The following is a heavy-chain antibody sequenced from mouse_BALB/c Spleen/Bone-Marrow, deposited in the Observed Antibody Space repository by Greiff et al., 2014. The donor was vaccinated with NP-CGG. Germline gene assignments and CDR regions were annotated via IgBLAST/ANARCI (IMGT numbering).Heavy chain of an antibody. D-gene: IGHD4-1*01. CDR1: GYTFTNYW. J-gene: IGHJ3*01. Sequence: VQRVESGAELARPGASVKLSCKASGYTFTNYWMQWVKQRPGQGLEWIGAIYPGDGDTRYTQKFKGKATLTADKSSSTAYMQLSSLASEDSAVYYCARGWDWFAYWGQGTLVTVSA. CDR2: IYPGDGDT. CDR3: ARGWDWFAY. V-gene: IGHV1-87*01.